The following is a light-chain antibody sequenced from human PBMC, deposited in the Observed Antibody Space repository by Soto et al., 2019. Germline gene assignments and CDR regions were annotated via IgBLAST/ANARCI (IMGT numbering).Light chain of an antibody. CDR2: RAS. V-gene: IGKV1-5*03. Sequence: DIQMTQSPSTLSASIGDTVTITCRTSQSIDTWLAWYQHKAGKAPKLLIYRASSLATGVPSRFSVSGSGTAFTLTITSLQPDDFATYYCQHYNDYSRVFGQGTQVEI. CDR3: QHYNDYSRV. J-gene: IGKJ1*01. CDR1: QSIDTW.